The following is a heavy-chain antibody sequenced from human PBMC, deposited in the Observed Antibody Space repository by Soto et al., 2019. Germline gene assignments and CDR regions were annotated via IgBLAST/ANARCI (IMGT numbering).Heavy chain of an antibody. J-gene: IGHJ6*02. CDR3: ARQDPRYHSYGMDV. CDR2: SSNKATSHTT. Sequence: EVQVVESGGGLVQPGGSLRLSCAASGFIFSDHYMGWVRQAPGMGLEWVGRSSNKATSHTTQYAASVKGRFTISRDDSENSLYLQINSLRTEDTAVYYCARQDPRYHSYGMDVWGQGTTVTVSS. CDR1: GFIFSDHY. V-gene: IGHV3-72*01.